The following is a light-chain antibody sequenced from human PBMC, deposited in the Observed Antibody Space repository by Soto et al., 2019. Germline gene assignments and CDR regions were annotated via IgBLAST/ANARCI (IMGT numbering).Light chain of an antibody. CDR2: DVS. V-gene: IGLV2-11*01. CDR1: SSDIGGYDH. CDR3: CSYAGSYTVV. Sequence: QSALTQPPSASGSPGQSVTISCTGTSSDIGGYDHVSWYQQHPGKAPKVMIYDVSKRPSGVPDRFSGSKSGNTASLTISGLQAEDEADYYCCSYAGSYTVVFGGGTKLTVL. J-gene: IGLJ2*01.